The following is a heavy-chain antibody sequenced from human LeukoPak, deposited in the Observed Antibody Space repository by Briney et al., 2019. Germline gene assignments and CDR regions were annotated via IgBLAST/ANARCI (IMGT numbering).Heavy chain of an antibody. CDR3: VKSAGFDWLSPLDAFDI. D-gene: IGHD3-9*01. J-gene: IGHJ3*02. V-gene: IGHV3-64D*06. Sequence: PGVSLRLSCSASGFTFSRYAMHWVRQAPGKGLEYVSAISSSGGSTYYADSVKGRFTISRDNSKDTLYLQMSSLRAEDTTVYYCVKSAGFDWLSPLDAFDIWGQGTMVTVSS. CDR2: ISSSGGST. CDR1: GFTFSRYA.